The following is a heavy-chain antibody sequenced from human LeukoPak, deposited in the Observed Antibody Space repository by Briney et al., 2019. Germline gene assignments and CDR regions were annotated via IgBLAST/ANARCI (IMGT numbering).Heavy chain of an antibody. J-gene: IGHJ4*02. CDR1: GFTFSTSW. D-gene: IGHD1-26*01. CDR3: ARDGSGSYCDY. V-gene: IGHV3-7*01. Sequence: GGSLRLSCAASGFTFSTSWMSWVRQAPGKGLEWVANIKQDGSEKYYVDSVKGRFTISRDNAKNSLYLQMNSLRAEDTAVYYCARDGSGSYCDYWGQGTLVTVSS. CDR2: IKQDGSEK.